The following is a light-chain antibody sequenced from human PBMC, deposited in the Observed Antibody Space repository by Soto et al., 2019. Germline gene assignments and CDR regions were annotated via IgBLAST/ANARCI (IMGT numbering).Light chain of an antibody. CDR1: QSVSSY. J-gene: IGKJ5*01. CDR2: DAS. CDR3: QQRSNWPPIT. Sequence: EIVLTQSPATLSLSPGERATLSCRASQSVSSYLAWYQQKPGQAPRLLIYDASNRATGIPARFSGSGSGTDFTLTIRSLEPEDFPVYYCQQRSNWPPITFGQGTRLEIK. V-gene: IGKV3-11*01.